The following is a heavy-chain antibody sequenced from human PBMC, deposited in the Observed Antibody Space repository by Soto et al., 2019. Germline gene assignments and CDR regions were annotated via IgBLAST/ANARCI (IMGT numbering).Heavy chain of an antibody. J-gene: IGHJ4*02. CDR1: GFIFSNNG. V-gene: IGHV3-23*01. CDR3: AKDRRAGGNYGFYSDF. Sequence: PGGSLRLSCEGSGFIFSNNGMTWVRQAPGKGLEWVSFSSATGAGTYYADSVKGRFTISRDNSKNTLYLQMTSLRADDTAVYYCAKDRRAGGNYGFYSDFWGQGALVTVSS. CDR2: SSATGAGT. D-gene: IGHD1-7*01.